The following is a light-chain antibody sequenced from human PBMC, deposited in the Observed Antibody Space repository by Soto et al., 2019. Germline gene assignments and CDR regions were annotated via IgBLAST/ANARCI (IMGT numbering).Light chain of an antibody. J-gene: IGKJ1*01. CDR2: RAS. V-gene: IGKV3-20*01. Sequence: EIVLTPYQGTLSVSQGDTATLSCRASQSLGGNLAWYQHKPGQAPRLPIFRASSRATGVPARFSCSGSGTDFTLTISRREPEDVAVDYCHHYGSSPQAFGQGTKVDI. CDR1: QSLGGN. CDR3: HHYGSSPQA.